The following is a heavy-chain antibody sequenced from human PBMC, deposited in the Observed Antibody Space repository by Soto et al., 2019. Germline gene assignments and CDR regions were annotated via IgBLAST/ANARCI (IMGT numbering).Heavy chain of an antibody. D-gene: IGHD6-19*01. CDR3: AKDRIGGWSTFDY. CDR2: ISGSGGST. CDR1: GFTFSSYA. V-gene: IGHV3-23*01. J-gene: IGHJ4*02. Sequence: HPGGSLRLSCAASGFTFSSYAMSWVRQAPGKGLEWVSAISGSGGSTYYADSVKGRFTISRDNSKNTLYLQMNSLRAEDTAVYYCAKDRIGGWSTFDYWGQGTLVTVSS.